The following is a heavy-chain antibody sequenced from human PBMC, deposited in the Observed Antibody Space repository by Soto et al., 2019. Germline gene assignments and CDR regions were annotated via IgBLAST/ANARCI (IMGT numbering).Heavy chain of an antibody. D-gene: IGHD3-10*01. CDR1: GLTFSAYW. J-gene: IGHJ6*02. V-gene: IGHV3-7*01. CDR3: ARDEDYIGSGSYQLTSRGYYYYGMDV. CDR2: IRQDGNEK. Sequence: GGSLRLSCAASGLTFSAYWMSWGRQAPGKGLEWVANIRQDGNEKNYVDSVKGRFTISRDNANNSLFLQMNGLRAEDTAVYYCARDEDYIGSGSYQLTSRGYYYYGMDVWGPGTTVTVSS.